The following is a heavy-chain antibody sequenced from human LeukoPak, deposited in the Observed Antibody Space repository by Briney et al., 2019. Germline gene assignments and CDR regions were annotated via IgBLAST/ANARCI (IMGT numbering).Heavy chain of an antibody. CDR1: GYTLTELS. CDR3: ATVSCSSTSCYEEKYYFDY. CDR2: FDPEDCAT. J-gene: IGHJ4*02. V-gene: IGHV1-24*01. Sequence: ASVKVSCKVSGYTLTELSMHWVRQAPGKGLEWMGGFDPEDCATIYAQKFQGRVTMTEDTSTDTAYMELSSLRSEDTAVYYCATVSCSSTSCYEEKYYFDYWGQGTLVTVTS. D-gene: IGHD2-2*01.